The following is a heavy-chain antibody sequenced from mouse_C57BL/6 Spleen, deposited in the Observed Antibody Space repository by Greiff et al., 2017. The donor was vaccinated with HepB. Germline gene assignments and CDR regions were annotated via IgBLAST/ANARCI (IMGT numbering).Heavy chain of an antibody. CDR2: IRSGSSTI. CDR1: GFTFSDYG. D-gene: IGHD1-1*01. J-gene: IGHJ4*01. CDR3: ARPGDYGSSSLYYALDY. Sequence: EVQLVESGGGLVKPGGSLKLSCAASGFTFSDYGMHWVRQAPEKGLEWVAYIRSGSSTIYYADTVKGRFTISRDQAKNTLFLHMTSLTFENTAMYDCARPGDYGSSSLYYALDYWGQGTSVTVSS. V-gene: IGHV5-17*01.